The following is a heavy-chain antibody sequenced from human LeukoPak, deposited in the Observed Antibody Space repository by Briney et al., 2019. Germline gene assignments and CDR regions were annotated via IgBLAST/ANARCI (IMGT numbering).Heavy chain of an antibody. CDR2: IYYSGST. Sequence: PSETLSLTCTVSGGSISSYYWSWIRQPPGKELEWIGYIYYSGSTNYNPSLKSRVTISVDTSENQFSLKLRSVTAADTAIYYCARHSGWLRVFDYWGQGTLVTVSS. CDR3: ARHSGWLRVFDY. J-gene: IGHJ4*02. V-gene: IGHV4-59*08. CDR1: GGSISSYY. D-gene: IGHD6-19*01.